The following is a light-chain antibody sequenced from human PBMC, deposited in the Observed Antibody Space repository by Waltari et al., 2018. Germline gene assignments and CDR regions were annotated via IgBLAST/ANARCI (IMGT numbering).Light chain of an antibody. CDR1: QAISNY. CDR2: VAS. CDR3: QQHDTFPYT. Sequence: DIQMTQSPSSLSVSVGDTVTITCRASQAISNYLAWYQHKPGKAPKPLIYVASSLETGVPSRFTGSGSGTDFTLTINSLQPEDFATYYCQQHDTFPYTFGRGTKVDVK. V-gene: IGKV1-16*01. J-gene: IGKJ2*01.